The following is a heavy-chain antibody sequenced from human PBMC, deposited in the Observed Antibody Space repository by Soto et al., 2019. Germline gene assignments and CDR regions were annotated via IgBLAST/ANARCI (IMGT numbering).Heavy chain of an antibody. V-gene: IGHV1-18*01. CDR3: ARDYYDYVWGSYRYGGGSLYAFDI. D-gene: IGHD3-16*02. CDR2: ISAYNGNT. CDR1: GYTFTSYG. Sequence: GASVKVSCKASGYTFTSYGISWVRQAPGQGLEWMGWISAYNGNTNYAQKLQGRVTMTTDTSTSTAYMELRSLRSDDTAVYYCARDYYDYVWGSYRYGGGSLYAFDIWGQGTMVTVSS. J-gene: IGHJ3*02.